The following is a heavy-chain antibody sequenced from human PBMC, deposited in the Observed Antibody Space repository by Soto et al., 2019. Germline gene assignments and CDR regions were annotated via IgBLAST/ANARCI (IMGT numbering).Heavy chain of an antibody. CDR2: IIPILGIA. CDR1: GGTFSSYT. V-gene: IGHV1-69*02. Sequence: SVKVSCKASGGTFSSYTISWVRQAPGQGLEWMGRIIPILGIANYAQKFQGRVTITADKSTSTAYMELSSLRSEDTAVYYCASKMGYCSGGSCQPPSYWGQGTLVTVSS. CDR3: ASKMGYCSGGSCQPPSY. D-gene: IGHD2-15*01. J-gene: IGHJ4*02.